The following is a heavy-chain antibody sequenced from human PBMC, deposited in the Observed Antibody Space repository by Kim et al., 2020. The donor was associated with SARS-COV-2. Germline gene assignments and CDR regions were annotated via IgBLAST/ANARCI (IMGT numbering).Heavy chain of an antibody. CDR2: ITGNCSTT. CDR3: AKTPGGYTYGRFYFDS. V-gene: IGHV3-23*01. Sequence: GLGRVSTITGNCSTTYYAASVRGRFTIFRDNSKDTFYLQMNSLRAEDTAVYYCAKTPGGYTYGRFYFDSWGQGTLVTVSS. D-gene: IGHD5-18*01. J-gene: IGHJ4*02.